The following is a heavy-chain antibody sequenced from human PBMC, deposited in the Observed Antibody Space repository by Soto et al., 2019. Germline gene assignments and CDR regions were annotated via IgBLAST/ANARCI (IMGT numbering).Heavy chain of an antibody. CDR3: ARGSSWYREAFDI. V-gene: IGHV3-7*01. Sequence: GGSLRLSCAASGFTFSSYWMSWVRQAPGKGLEWVANIKQDGSEKYYVDSVKGRFTISRDNAKNSLYLQMNSLRAEDTAVYYCARGSSWYREAFDIWGQGTMVTVSS. CDR1: GFTFSSYW. J-gene: IGHJ3*02. D-gene: IGHD6-13*01. CDR2: IKQDGSEK.